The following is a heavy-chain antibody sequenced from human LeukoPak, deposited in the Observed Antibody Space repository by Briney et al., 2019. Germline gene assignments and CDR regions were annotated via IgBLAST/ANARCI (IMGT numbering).Heavy chain of an antibody. Sequence: GGSLRLSCAASGFTFSSYWMSWVRQAPGNGLEWVANIKQDGSDKYYVDSVKGRFTISRDNAKNSLYLQMNSLRAEDTAVYYCASSRLSSSMDVWGQGTTVTVSS. CDR1: GFTFSSYW. D-gene: IGHD3-16*02. J-gene: IGHJ6*02. CDR3: ASSRLSSSMDV. V-gene: IGHV3-7*01. CDR2: IKQDGSDK.